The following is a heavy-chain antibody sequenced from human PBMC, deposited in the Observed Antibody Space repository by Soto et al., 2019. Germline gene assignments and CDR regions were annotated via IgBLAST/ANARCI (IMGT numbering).Heavy chain of an antibody. J-gene: IGHJ4*02. Sequence: VQLQESGPGLMRPSETLSLTCTVSGGSINGYYWSWIRQTAERGLEWIGRIYTNGNTDYSPSLKSRVTMSVDTSRNQFSLNLNSMTAADTGVYYCTRGGARAVAATFDYWGQGSPVSVSS. CDR3: TRGGARAVAATFDY. V-gene: IGHV4-4*07. CDR2: IYTNGNT. CDR1: GGSINGYY. D-gene: IGHD2-15*01.